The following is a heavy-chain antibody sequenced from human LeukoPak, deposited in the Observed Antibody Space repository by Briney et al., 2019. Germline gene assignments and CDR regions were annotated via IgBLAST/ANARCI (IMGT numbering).Heavy chain of an antibody. CDR2: IRYDGSNK. V-gene: IGHV3-30*02. J-gene: IGHJ3*02. Sequence: GGSLRLSCAASGFTFSSYGMHWVRQAPGMGLEWVAFIRYDGSNKYYADSVKGRFTISRDNSKNTLYLQMNSLRAEDTAVYYCAKVDSGYSYGYLLGAFDIWGQGTMVTVSS. CDR3: AKVDSGYSYGYLLGAFDI. D-gene: IGHD5-18*01. CDR1: GFTFSSYG.